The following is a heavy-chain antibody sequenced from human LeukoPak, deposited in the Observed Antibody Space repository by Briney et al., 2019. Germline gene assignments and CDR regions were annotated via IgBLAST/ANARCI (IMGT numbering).Heavy chain of an antibody. CDR2: IYYSGST. CDR3: ARKWEDYVWGSPRLCWFDP. J-gene: IGHJ5*02. D-gene: IGHD3-16*01. Sequence: PSETLSLTCTVSGGSISSSSYYWGWIRQPPGKGLEWIGSIYYSGSTYYNPSLKSRVTISVDTSKDQFSLKLSSVTAADTAVYYCARKWEDYVWGSPRLCWFDPWGQGTLVTVSS. CDR1: GGSISSSSYY. V-gene: IGHV4-39*01.